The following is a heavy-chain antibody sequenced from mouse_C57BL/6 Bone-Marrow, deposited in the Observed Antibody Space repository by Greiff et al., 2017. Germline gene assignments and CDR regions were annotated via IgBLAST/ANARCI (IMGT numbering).Heavy chain of an antibody. V-gene: IGHV1-26*01. CDR1: GYTFTDYY. Sequence: EVQLQQSGPELVKPGASVKISCKASGYTFTDYYMNWVKQSHGKSLAWIGDINPNNGGTSYNQKFKGKATLTVDKSSSTAYMELRSLTSEDSAVYYCARVWLPLDYWGQGTTLTVSS. D-gene: IGHD2-2*01. CDR2: INPNNGGT. CDR3: ARVWLPLDY. J-gene: IGHJ2*01.